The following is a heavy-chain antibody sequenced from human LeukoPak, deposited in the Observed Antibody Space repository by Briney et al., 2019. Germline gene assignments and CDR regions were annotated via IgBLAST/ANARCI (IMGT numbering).Heavy chain of an antibody. CDR3: AAAGPAAGPQTWFDP. CDR2: INPSGGST. Sequence: ASVKVSCKASGYTFTSYYMHWVRQAPGQGLEWMGIINPSGGSTSYAQKFQGRVTMTRDTSINTAYMELSSLRSEDTAVYYCAAAGPAAGPQTWFDPWGQGTLVTVSS. V-gene: IGHV1-46*01. CDR1: GYTFTSYY. J-gene: IGHJ5*02. D-gene: IGHD6-13*01.